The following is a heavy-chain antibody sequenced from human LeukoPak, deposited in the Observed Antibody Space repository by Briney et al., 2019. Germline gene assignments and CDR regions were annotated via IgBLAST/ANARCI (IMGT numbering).Heavy chain of an antibody. CDR3: ARIRLEAFDI. CDR1: GGSISSYY. CDR2: IYYSGGT. J-gene: IGHJ3*02. D-gene: IGHD3-16*01. V-gene: IGHV4-59*01. Sequence: SETLSLTCTVSGGSISSYYWSWIRQPPGKGLEWIGYIYYSGGTNYNPSLKSRVTISVDTSKNQFSLKLSSVTAADTAVYYCARIRLEAFDIWGQGTMVTVSS.